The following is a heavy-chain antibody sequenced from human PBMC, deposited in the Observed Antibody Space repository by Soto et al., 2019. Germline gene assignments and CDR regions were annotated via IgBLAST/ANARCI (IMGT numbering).Heavy chain of an antibody. D-gene: IGHD1-7*01. CDR1: GDGGSKNCAA. J-gene: IGHJ6*03. CDR3: AGTSSLQWYYMDV. CDR2: TYYRSRWYN. V-gene: IGHV6-1*01. Sequence: SHSRSLICGISGDGGSKNCAAGVSIKQTTSRGLEWLGRTYYRSRWYNDFAVSVRSRITVSPATSNNQFSLHLNSVTPENTAAYYCAGTSSLQWYYMDVWDKGSTVTVSS.